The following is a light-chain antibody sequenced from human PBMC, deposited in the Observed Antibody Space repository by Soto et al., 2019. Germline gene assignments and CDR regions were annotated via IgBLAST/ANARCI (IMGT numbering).Light chain of an antibody. CDR3: QQSDKLPLT. Sequence: EIVLTQSPGTVSLSPGESVTLTCRASENIGLYLAWYRQTPGQAPRLLISDASNRATGIPARISGSGSGTYFTLTISRLEHEDFAVYYCQQSDKLPLTFGGGSKVDIK. CDR1: ENIGLY. CDR2: DAS. J-gene: IGKJ4*01. V-gene: IGKV3-11*01.